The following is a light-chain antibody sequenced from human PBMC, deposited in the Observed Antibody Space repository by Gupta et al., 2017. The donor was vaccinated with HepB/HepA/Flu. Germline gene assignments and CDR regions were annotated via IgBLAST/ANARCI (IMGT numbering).Light chain of an antibody. CDR1: SSNIGSNT. CDR3: SGWDASMHGHWV. CDR2: INN. V-gene: IGLV1-44*01. Sequence: QSVLTQPPSASGPPGHRVPISCSGSSSNIGSNTVNWYQQLPGTDQKLRSVINNQRPAGVPDRFSCSKSGTSDSPALSGLQSEDEAEDDCSGWDASMHGHWVFGGGTKLTVL. J-gene: IGLJ3*02.